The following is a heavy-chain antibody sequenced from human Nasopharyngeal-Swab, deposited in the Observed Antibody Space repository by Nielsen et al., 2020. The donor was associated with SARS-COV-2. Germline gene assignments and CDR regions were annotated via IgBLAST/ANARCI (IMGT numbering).Heavy chain of an antibody. CDR3: ARPTVVTPPSYYYYYMDV. V-gene: IGHV1-69*01. CDR2: IIPIFGTA. D-gene: IGHD4-23*01. Sequence: HAPGQPCGGLGGIIPIFGTANYAQKFQGRVTITADESTGTAYMELSSLRSEDTAVYYCARPTVVTPPSYYYYYMDVWGKGTTVTVSS. J-gene: IGHJ6*03.